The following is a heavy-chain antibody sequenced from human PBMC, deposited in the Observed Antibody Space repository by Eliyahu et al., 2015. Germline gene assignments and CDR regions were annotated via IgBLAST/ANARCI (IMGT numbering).Heavy chain of an antibody. CDR1: GYSFTSYW. CDR2: IYPGDSDT. Sequence: EVQLVQSGAEVKKPGESLKISCKGSGYSFTSYWXGWVRQMPGKGLEWMGIIYPGDSDTRYSPSFQGQVTISADKSISTAYLQWSSLKASDTAMYYCARGLRFLEWWPERSYYYGMDVWGQGTTVTVSS. J-gene: IGHJ6*02. V-gene: IGHV5-51*01. CDR3: ARGLRFLEWWPERSYYYGMDV. D-gene: IGHD3-3*01.